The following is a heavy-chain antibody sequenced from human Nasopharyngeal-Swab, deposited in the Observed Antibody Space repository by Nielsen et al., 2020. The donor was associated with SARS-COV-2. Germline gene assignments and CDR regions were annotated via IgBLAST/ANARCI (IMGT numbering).Heavy chain of an antibody. J-gene: IGHJ4*02. CDR1: GVSISSSNYY. Sequence: SETLSLTCSVSGVSISSSNYYWGWIRQPPGKGLEWIAGLYYSGFTYYNPSLKSRVTISVDTSKNQISLKLSSVTAADTAVYYCARRTEYRASYYLGGYFDYWDQGTLVTVSS. D-gene: IGHD1-26*01. CDR2: LYYSGFT. V-gene: IGHV4-39*01. CDR3: ARRTEYRASYYLGGYFDY.